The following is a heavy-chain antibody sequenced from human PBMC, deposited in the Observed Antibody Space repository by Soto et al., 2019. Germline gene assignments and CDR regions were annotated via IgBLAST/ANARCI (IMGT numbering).Heavy chain of an antibody. Sequence: EVQVLESGGGLVQPGGSLRLSCAASGFTFYNYAMGWVRQAPGKGLEWVSAITGSGSDTYYVDSVKGRVTISRDNSENTVYLQVNSLRVSVTALYYCAKLGSRSWSPHYYFDYWGQGTLVTVSS. CDR3: AKLGSRSWSPHYYFDY. J-gene: IGHJ4*02. CDR2: ITGSGSDT. CDR1: GFTFYNYA. D-gene: IGHD3-10*01. V-gene: IGHV3-23*01.